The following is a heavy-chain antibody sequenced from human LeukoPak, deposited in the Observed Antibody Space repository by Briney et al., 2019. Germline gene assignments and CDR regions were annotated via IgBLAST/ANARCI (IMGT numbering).Heavy chain of an antibody. CDR3: AKWARYCTNGVCYYFDY. V-gene: IGHV3-21*04. Sequence: PGGSLRLSCAASGLTFSSYNMNWVRQAPGKGLEWVSSVSRSSTYISYADPVKGRFTISRDNAKNSLYLQMNSLRAEDTAVYYCAKWARYCTNGVCYYFDYWGQGTLVTVPS. CDR2: VSRSSTYI. CDR1: GLTFSSYN. J-gene: IGHJ4*02. D-gene: IGHD2-8*01.